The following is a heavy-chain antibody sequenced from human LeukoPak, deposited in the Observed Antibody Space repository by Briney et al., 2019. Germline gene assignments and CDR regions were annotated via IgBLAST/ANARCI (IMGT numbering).Heavy chain of an antibody. D-gene: IGHD2-15*01. V-gene: IGHV3-23*01. CDR3: AKYSGPPTNVWFDP. J-gene: IGHJ5*02. CDR1: GFTFSSYA. Sequence: GGSLRLSCAVSGFTFSSYAMKWVRQAPGKGLEWVSAISADGGSTHYTISVKGRFIISRDTPKNTLYLQMNNLRAEDTAVYYCAKYSGPPTNVWFDPWGQGTLVTVSS. CDR2: ISADGGST.